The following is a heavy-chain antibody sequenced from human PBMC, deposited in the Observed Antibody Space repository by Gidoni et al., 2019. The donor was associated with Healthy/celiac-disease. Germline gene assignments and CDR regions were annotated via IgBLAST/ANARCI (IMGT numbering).Heavy chain of an antibody. CDR1: GFTFSSYA. Sequence: EVQLLESGGGLVPPGGSLRLSCAASGFTFSSYAIGWVRQAPGEGLGWVSAISGSGGSTYYADSVKGRFTISRDNSKNTLYLQMNSLRAEDTAVYYCANFPLQLWLPFDYWGQGTLVTVSS. D-gene: IGHD5-18*01. CDR3: ANFPLQLWLPFDY. J-gene: IGHJ4*02. V-gene: IGHV3-23*01. CDR2: ISGSGGST.